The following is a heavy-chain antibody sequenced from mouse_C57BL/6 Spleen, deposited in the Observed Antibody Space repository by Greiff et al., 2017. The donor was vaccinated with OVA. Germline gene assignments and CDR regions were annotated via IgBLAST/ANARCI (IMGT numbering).Heavy chain of an antibody. CDR3: ASPTYDYDNTWFAY. V-gene: IGHV1-19*01. CDR1: GYTFTDYY. D-gene: IGHD2-4*01. Sequence: VQLKESGPVLVKPGASVKMSCKASGYTFTDYYMNWVKQSHGTSLEWIGVINPYNGGTNYNQKFKGKATLTVDKSSSTAYMELNSLTSEDSAVYYCASPTYDYDNTWFAYWGQGTLVTVSA. J-gene: IGHJ3*01. CDR2: INPYNGGT.